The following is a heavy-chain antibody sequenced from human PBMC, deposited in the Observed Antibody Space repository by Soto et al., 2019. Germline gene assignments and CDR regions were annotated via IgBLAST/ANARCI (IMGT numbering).Heavy chain of an antibody. CDR1: GYNFNKYA. D-gene: IGHD3-22*01. J-gene: IGHJ3*02. V-gene: IGHV3-23*01. CDR3: VRRAQYFDGTGFHAFDI. Sequence: GGSLRLSCVASGYNFNKYAVSWVRQAPWKGLEWVSAISSGGDNTHYADSVKGRFTITRDNSKNMLYLEMNSLTVEDTAVYYCVRRAQYFDGTGFHAFDIWGQGTRVTVSS. CDR2: ISSGGDNT.